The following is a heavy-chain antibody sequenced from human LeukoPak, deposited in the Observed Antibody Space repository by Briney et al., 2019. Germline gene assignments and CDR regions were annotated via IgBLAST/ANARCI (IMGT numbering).Heavy chain of an antibody. D-gene: IGHD3-9*01. CDR2: ISGSGGST. CDR1: GFTFSSYA. Sequence: GGSVRLSCAASGFTFSSYAMRWAREAPGKGLEWVSAISGSGGSTYYADSVKGRFTISRDNSKNTLYLQMNSLRAEDTAVYYCAKDLHDILTGSPPGWFDPWGQGTLVTVSS. CDR3: AKDLHDILTGSPPGWFDP. J-gene: IGHJ5*02. V-gene: IGHV3-23*01.